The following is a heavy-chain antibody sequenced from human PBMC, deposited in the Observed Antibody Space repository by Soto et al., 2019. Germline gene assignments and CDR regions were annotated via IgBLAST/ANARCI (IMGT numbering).Heavy chain of an antibody. J-gene: IGHJ3*02. CDR1: GFTFSSYS. Sequence: QSGGSLRLACSASGFTFSSYSIHWVRQAPGKGLEYGSCISRNGGSTYYADSVKGRFIMSKDNSKNTLYLQMNSLRAEDTAIYYCARAIGDQTSRWTDAFDIWGQGTMVTVSS. CDR3: ARAIGDQTSRWTDAFDI. V-gene: IGHV3-64*04. D-gene: IGHD6-13*01. CDR2: ISRNGGST.